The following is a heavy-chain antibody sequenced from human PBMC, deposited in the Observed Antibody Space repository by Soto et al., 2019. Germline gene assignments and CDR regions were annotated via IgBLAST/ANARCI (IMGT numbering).Heavy chain of an antibody. D-gene: IGHD7-27*01. J-gene: IGHJ6*02. CDR1: GFTFSSYW. Sequence: LSLTCAASGFTFSSYWMSWVRQAPGKGLEWVANIKQDGSEKYYVDSVKGRFTISRDNAKNSLYLQMNSLRAEDTAVYYCARDRSSNWGVYYYYGMDVWGQGTTVTSP. V-gene: IGHV3-7*01. CDR3: ARDRSSNWGVYYYYGMDV. CDR2: IKQDGSEK.